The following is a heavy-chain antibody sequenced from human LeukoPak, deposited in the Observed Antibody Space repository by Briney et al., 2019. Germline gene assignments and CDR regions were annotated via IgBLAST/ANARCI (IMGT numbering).Heavy chain of an antibody. CDR2: ISSSSSYI. V-gene: IGHV3-21*01. D-gene: IGHD3-22*01. J-gene: IGHJ3*01. Sequence: GGSLRLSCAAYGFTLSSHSMNWVRQAPGKGLEWVSSISSSSSYIHSADSVKGRFTISRDNAKNSLYLQMNSLRAEDTAVYYCARPNITSYYDSRGYDAFDVWGQGTMVTVSS. CDR3: ARPNITSYYDSRGYDAFDV. CDR1: GFTLSSHS.